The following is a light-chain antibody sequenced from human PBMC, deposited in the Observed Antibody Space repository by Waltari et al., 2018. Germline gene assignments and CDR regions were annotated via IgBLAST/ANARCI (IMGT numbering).Light chain of an antibody. CDR2: WAS. V-gene: IGKV4-1*01. CDR3: QQYYNTPPT. J-gene: IGKJ4*01. Sequence: IVMTQSPDSLAVSLGKRATINCRSSKRVLHISDNKNYVAWNPKKRGQPPRLLIHWASTRESGVPVRFSGTGSGTDFTLTINSLQAEDVADYYCQQYYNTPPTFGGGTKVQIK. CDR1: KRVLHISDNKNY.